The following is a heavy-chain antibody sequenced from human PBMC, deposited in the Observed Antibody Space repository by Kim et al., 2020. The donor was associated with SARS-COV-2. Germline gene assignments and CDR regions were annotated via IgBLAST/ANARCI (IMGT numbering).Heavy chain of an antibody. CDR2: ISSDGNNK. V-gene: IGHV3-30*18. CDR3: AKSGGGGIATAGYFYYGMDV. D-gene: IGHD6-13*01. Sequence: GGSLRLSCVASGFTFSTYAIHWVRHAPDKGLEWVTLISSDGNNKYFADSVKGRFTISRDNSKNTLYLQMNNLRVEDTAVYYCAKSGGGGIATAGYFYYGMDVWGQGPTVTVSS. CDR1: GFTFSTYA. J-gene: IGHJ6*02.